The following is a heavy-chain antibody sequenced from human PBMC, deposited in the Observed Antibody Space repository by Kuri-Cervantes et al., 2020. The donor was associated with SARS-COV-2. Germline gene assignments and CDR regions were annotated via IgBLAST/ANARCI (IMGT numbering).Heavy chain of an antibody. CDR3: ARQYSSSSGWFDP. CDR1: GGSISSYY. J-gene: IGHJ5*02. CDR2: IYYSGST. Sequence: GSLRLSCTVSGGSISSYYWSWIRQPPGKGLEWIAYIYYSGSTNYNPSLKSRVTISVDTSKNQFSLKLSSVTAADTAVYYCARQYSSSSGWFDPWGQGTLVTVSS. D-gene: IGHD6-6*01. V-gene: IGHV4-59*08.